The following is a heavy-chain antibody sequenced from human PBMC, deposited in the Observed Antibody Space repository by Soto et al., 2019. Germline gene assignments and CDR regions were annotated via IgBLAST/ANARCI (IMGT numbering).Heavy chain of an antibody. J-gene: IGHJ6*03. CDR1: GCSISSYY. Sequence: SETLSLTCTVSGCSISSYYWSWIRQPPGKGLEWIGYIYYSGSTNYNPSLKSRVTISVDTSKNQFSLKLSSVTAADTAVYYCARDIRIAARPHYYYYMDVWGKGTTVTVSS. V-gene: IGHV4-59*01. CDR2: IYYSGST. D-gene: IGHD6-6*01. CDR3: ARDIRIAARPHYYYYMDV.